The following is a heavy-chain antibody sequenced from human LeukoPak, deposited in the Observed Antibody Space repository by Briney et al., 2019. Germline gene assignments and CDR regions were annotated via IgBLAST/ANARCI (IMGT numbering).Heavy chain of an antibody. Sequence: GGSLRLSCAASGFTFSDTWMHWVRQAPGEGLVWVSAISGSGGSTYYADSVKGRFTISRDNSKNTLYLQMNSLRAEDTAVYYCAKRGVWFGELLSYYFDYWGQGTLVTVSS. D-gene: IGHD3-10*01. V-gene: IGHV3-23*01. CDR1: GFTFSDTW. J-gene: IGHJ4*02. CDR2: ISGSGGST. CDR3: AKRGVWFGELLSYYFDY.